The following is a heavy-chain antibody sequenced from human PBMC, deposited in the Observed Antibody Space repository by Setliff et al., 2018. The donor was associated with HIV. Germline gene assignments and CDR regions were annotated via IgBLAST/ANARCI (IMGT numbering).Heavy chain of an antibody. Sequence: SETLSLTCTVSGDSISRDFYYWNWIRQPAGKGLEWIGHIYTNGRTHCNPSLKSRVTISMDTSKNQFSLKLSSVTAADTAVYYCARNDAFDIWGQGTLVTVSS. CDR2: IYTNGRT. J-gene: IGHJ3*02. V-gene: IGHV4-61*09. CDR1: GDSISRDFYY. CDR3: ARNDAFDI.